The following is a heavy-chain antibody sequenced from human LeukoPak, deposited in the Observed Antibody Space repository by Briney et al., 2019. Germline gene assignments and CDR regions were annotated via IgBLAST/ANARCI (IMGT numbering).Heavy chain of an antibody. J-gene: IGHJ4*02. V-gene: IGHV1-3*01. CDR2: INAGNGNT. Sequence: ASEKVSCKASGYTFTSYAMHWVRQAPGQRLEWMGWINAGNGNTKYSQKFQGRVTITRDTSASTAYMELSSLRSEDMAVYYCARGSGSYYNPPFDCWGQGTLVTVSS. CDR1: GYTFTSYA. CDR3: ARGSGSYYNPPFDC. D-gene: IGHD3-10*01.